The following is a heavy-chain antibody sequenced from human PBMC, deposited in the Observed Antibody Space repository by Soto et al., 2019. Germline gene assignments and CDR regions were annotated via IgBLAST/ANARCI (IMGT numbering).Heavy chain of an antibody. CDR1: GFTFSSYG. J-gene: IGHJ4*02. CDR3: ARDYDSKFYGSSYHEV. D-gene: IGHD1-26*01. Sequence: QVQLVESGGGVVQPGRSLRLSCAASGFTFSSYGMHWVRQAPGKGLEWVAVIWYDGSNKYYADSVKGRFTISRDNSKNTLYLQMNSLRAEDTAVYYCARDYDSKFYGSSYHEVWGQGTLVTVSS. V-gene: IGHV3-33*01. CDR2: IWYDGSNK.